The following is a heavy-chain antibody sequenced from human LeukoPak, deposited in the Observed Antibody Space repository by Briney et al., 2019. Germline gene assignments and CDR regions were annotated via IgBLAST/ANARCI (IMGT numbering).Heavy chain of an antibody. CDR2: IYYSGST. CDR3: ARRDEPDSSLDY. CDR1: GGSLSSYY. V-gene: IGHV4-59*08. J-gene: IGHJ4*02. Sequence: ETLSLPCTVSGGSLSSYYWSWIRQPPGKGLEWIGYIYYSGSTNYNPSLKSRVTISVDTSKNQFSLKLSSVTAADTAVYYCARRDEPDSSLDYWGQGTLVTVSS. D-gene: IGHD6-13*01.